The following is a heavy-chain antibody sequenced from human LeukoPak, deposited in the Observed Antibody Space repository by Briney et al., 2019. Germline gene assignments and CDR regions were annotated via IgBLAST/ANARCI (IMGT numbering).Heavy chain of an antibody. CDR2: INPSSGST. CDR3: ARAKSVGYSYGQGLDY. CDR1: GYTFTSYY. J-gene: IGHJ4*02. D-gene: IGHD5-18*01. V-gene: IGHV1-46*01. Sequence: ASVKVSCKASGYTFTSYYMHWVRQAPGQGLEWMGIINPSSGSTSYAQKFQGRVTMTRDMSTSTVYMELSSLRSEDTAVYYCARAKSVGYSYGQGLDYWGQGTLVTVSS.